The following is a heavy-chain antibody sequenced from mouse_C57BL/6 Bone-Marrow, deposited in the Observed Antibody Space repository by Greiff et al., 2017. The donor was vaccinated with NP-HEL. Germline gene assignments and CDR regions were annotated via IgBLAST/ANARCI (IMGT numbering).Heavy chain of an antibody. CDR1: GYTFTSYW. Sequence: VQLQQPGAELVMPGASVKLSCKASGYTFTSYWMHWVKQRPGQGLEWIGEIDPSDSYTNYNQKCKGKSTLTVDKSSSTAYMQLSSLTSEDSAVYDRARERLGFDYWGQGTTLTVSS. CDR2: IDPSDSYT. V-gene: IGHV1-69*01. D-gene: IGHD4-1*01. J-gene: IGHJ2*01. CDR3: ARERLGFDY.